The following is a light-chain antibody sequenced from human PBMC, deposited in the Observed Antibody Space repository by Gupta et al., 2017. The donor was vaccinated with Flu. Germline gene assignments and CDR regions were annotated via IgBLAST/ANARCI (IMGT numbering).Light chain of an antibody. CDR2: RGS. Sequence: EIVMTQSPAALSVSPGERVSLSCRASESVTNNYVAWYQQKPGQAPRLLIYRGSTRATGVPARFGGSGSGTEFTLTVSSLQSEDFGVYYCQQYNNWPLTFGGGTKVEIK. CDR1: ESVTNN. V-gene: IGKV3-15*01. CDR3: QQYNNWPLT. J-gene: IGKJ4*01.